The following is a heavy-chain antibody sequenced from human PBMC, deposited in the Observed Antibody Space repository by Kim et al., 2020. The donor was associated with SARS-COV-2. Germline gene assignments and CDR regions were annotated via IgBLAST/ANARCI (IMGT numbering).Heavy chain of an antibody. D-gene: IGHD1-26*01. J-gene: IGHJ3*02. Sequence: GGSLRLSCAASGFTFSSYAMSWVRQAPGKGLEWVSAISGSGGSTYYADSVKGRFTISRDNSKNTLYLQMNSLRAEDTAVYYCAKDPRIVGAKLGAFDIWGQGTMVTVSS. CDR3: AKDPRIVGAKLGAFDI. V-gene: IGHV3-23*01. CDR2: ISGSGGST. CDR1: GFTFSSYA.